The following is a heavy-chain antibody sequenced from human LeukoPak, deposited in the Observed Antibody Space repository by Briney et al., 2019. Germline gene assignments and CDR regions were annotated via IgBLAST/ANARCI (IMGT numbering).Heavy chain of an antibody. CDR1: GFTFGDYA. V-gene: IGHV3-49*04. J-gene: IGHJ4*02. CDR3: TRDHSPYYYDSSGYTPFDY. D-gene: IGHD3-22*01. Sequence: GRSLRLSCTASGFTFGDYAMSWVRQAPGKGLEWVGFIRSKAYGGTTEYAASVKGRFTISRDDSKSIAYLQMNSLKTEDTAVYYCTRDHSPYYYDSSGYTPFDYWGQGTLVTVSS. CDR2: IRSKAYGGTT.